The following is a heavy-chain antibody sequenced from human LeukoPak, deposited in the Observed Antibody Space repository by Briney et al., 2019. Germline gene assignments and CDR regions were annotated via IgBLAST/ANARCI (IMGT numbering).Heavy chain of an antibody. D-gene: IGHD3-10*01. Sequence: GGSLRLSCAASGFTFSSYWMSWVRQAPGKGLEWVANIKQDGSEKYYVDSVKGRFTISRDNAKNSLYLQMNSLRAEDTAVYYCARDPVLLWFGNCGMDVWGKGTTVTVSS. CDR1: GFTFSSYW. CDR2: IKQDGSEK. J-gene: IGHJ6*04. V-gene: IGHV3-7*03. CDR3: ARDPVLLWFGNCGMDV.